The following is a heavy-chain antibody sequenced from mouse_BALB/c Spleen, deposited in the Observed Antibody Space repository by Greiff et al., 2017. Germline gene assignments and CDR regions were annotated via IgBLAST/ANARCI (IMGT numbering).Heavy chain of an antibody. CDR3: AREGLGILDY. J-gene: IGHJ2*01. CDR1: GYSITSGYY. CDR2: ISYDGSN. Sequence: EVKLQESGPGLVKPSQSLSLTCSVTGYSITSGYYWNWIRQFPGNKLEWMGYISYDGSNNYNPSLKNRISITRDTSKNQFFLKLNSVTTEDTATYYCAREGLGILDYWGQGTTLTVSS. V-gene: IGHV3-6*02.